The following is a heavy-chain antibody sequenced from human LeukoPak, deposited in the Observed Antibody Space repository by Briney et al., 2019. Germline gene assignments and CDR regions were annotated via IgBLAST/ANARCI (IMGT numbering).Heavy chain of an antibody. CDR3: AKNRDSDSSRIRKYYFDY. CDR2: IQYDGSNK. D-gene: IGHD4-11*01. Sequence: GSLRLSCAASGFTFSSYGMHWVRQAPGKGLEWVAFIQYDGSNKYYADSVKGRFTISRDNSENTLYLQIHSLRAEDTAVYYCAKNRDSDSSRIRKYYFDYWGQGTLVTVSS. J-gene: IGHJ4*02. CDR1: GFTFSSYG. V-gene: IGHV3-30*02.